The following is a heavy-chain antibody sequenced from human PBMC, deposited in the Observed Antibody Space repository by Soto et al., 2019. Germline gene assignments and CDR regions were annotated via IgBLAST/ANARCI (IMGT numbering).Heavy chain of an antibody. D-gene: IGHD3-16*01. V-gene: IGHV3-23*01. CDR2: ISASGGNI. CDR1: GFIFRDYA. J-gene: IGHJ2*01. CDR3: AKVAGGLGYFDL. Sequence: GALIVSCVASGFIFRDYAMTWVRQAPGKGLQWVATISASGGNIEYADSLKGRFTISRDNSKNSVYLQLSGLTADDTAVHYCAKVAGGLGYFDLWGRGTLVTVYS.